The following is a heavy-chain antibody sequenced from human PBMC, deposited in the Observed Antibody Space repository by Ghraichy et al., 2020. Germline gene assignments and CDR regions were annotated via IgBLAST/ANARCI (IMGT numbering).Heavy chain of an antibody. D-gene: IGHD3-10*01. CDR2: TAYRSKWYN. CDR1: GDSVFGDNVA. CDR3: ARSPRLLWYGELSTTHYYFYMDV. Sequence: SQTLSITCAISGDSVFGDNVAWNWIRLSPSRGLEWLGRTAYRSKWYNDYGLSVKGRITIYPDTYKNQFSLQLNSVTPDDTAVYYCARSPRLLWYGELSTTHYYFYMDVWGNGTTVTVSS. J-gene: IGHJ6*03. V-gene: IGHV6-1*01.